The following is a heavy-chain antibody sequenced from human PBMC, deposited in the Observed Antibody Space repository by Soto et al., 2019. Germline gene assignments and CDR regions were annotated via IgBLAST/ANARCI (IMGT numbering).Heavy chain of an antibody. Sequence: GESLKISCKGSGYSFTSYWIGWVRQMPGKGLEWMGIIYPGDSDTRYSPSFQGQVTISADKSISTAYLQWSSLKASDTAMYYCARLSLAAPAENAFDIWGQGTMVTVSS. V-gene: IGHV5-51*01. CDR3: ARLSLAAPAENAFDI. D-gene: IGHD6-6*01. CDR2: IYPGDSDT. CDR1: GYSFTSYW. J-gene: IGHJ3*02.